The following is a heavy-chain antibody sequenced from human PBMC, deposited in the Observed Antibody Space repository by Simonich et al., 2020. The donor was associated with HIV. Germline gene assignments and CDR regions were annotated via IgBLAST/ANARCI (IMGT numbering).Heavy chain of an antibody. V-gene: IGHV3-7*01. CDR3: ARGWDGSSSFLDDY. CDR1: GFSFSSYW. D-gene: IGHD6-6*01. CDR2: KKQEGSGK. J-gene: IGHJ4*02. Sequence: EVHLVASGGGLVQPGGSLRLSCAASGFSFSSYWMTWVRQAPGKGLEWVDNKKQEGSGKYYLDSVKGLFTIARDNAKNSLYLQMNSLRAEDTAVYYCARGWDGSSSFLDDYWGQGTLVTVSS.